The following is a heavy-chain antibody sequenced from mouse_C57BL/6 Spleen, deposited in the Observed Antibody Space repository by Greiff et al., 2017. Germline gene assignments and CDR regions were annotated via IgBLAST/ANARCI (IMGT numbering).Heavy chain of an antibody. V-gene: IGHV5-9-1*02. D-gene: IGHD1-1*01. CDR2: ISSGGDYI. J-gene: IGHJ2*01. Sequence: EVQVVESGEGLVKPGGSLKLSCAASGFTFSSYAMSWVRQTPEKRLEWVAYISSGGDYIYYADTVKGRFTISRDNARNTLYLQMSSLKSEDTAMYYCTRDQQGIYYGSSLDYWGQGTTLTVSS. CDR3: TRDQQGIYYGSSLDY. CDR1: GFTFSSYA.